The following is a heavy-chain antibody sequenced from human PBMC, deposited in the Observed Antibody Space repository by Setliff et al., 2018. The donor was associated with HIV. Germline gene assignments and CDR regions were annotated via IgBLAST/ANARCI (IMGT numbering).Heavy chain of an antibody. CDR3: ARQSSGSPEYFQH. J-gene: IGHJ1*01. CDR1: GYSISSGFY. CDR2: IYHSGST. V-gene: IGHV4-38-2*01. D-gene: IGHD1-26*01. Sequence: LSLTCAVSGYSISSGFYWGWIRQPPEKGLEWIGTIYHSGSTYYNPSLKSRVTISVDTSKNQFSLKVSSVTAADTAVYYCARQSSGSPEYFQHWCQGTLVTV.